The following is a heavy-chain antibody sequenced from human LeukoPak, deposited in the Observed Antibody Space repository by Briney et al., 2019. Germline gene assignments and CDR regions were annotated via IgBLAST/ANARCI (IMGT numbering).Heavy chain of an antibody. CDR3: AQSGYSSGWDDYFDY. V-gene: IGHV4-34*01. J-gene: IGHJ4*02. Sequence: SETLSLTCAVYGGSFSGYYWSWIRQPPGKGLEWIGEINHSGSTNYNPSLKSRVTVSVDTSKNQFSLKLSSVTAADTAVYYCAQSGYSSGWDDYFDYWGQGTLVTVSS. CDR1: GGSFSGYY. D-gene: IGHD6-19*01. CDR2: INHSGST.